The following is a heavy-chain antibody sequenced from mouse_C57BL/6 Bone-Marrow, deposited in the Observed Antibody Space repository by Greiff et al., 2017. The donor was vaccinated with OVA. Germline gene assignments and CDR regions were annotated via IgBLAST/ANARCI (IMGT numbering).Heavy chain of an antibody. V-gene: IGHV5-17*01. CDR1: GFTFSDYG. Sequence: EVKVEESGGGLVKPGGSLKLSCAASGFTFSDYGMHWVRQAPEKGLEWVAYISSGSSTIYYADTVKGRFTISRDNAKNTLFLQMTSLRSEDTAMYYCARHDYDEGFDYWGQGTTLTVSS. D-gene: IGHD2-4*01. CDR3: ARHDYDEGFDY. CDR2: ISSGSSTI. J-gene: IGHJ2*01.